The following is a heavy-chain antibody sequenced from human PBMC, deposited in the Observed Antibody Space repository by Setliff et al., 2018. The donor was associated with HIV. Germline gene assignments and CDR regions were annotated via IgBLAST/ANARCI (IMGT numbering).Heavy chain of an antibody. Sequence: SETLSLTCSVSGRSIDDSYWSWIRQSPGKGLEWIGFIKTSGRTNYKPSLKSRVTISLDTSKNQFSLRLTSVTATDTAVYYCARLAEDYYDSGTWEVDYWAHGTLVTVS. CDR3: ARLAEDYYDSGTWEVDY. CDR1: GRSIDDSY. J-gene: IGHJ4*01. D-gene: IGHD3-10*01. CDR2: IKTSGRT. V-gene: IGHV4-4*09.